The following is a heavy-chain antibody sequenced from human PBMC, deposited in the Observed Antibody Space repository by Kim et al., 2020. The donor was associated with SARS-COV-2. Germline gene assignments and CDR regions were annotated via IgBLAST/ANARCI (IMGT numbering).Heavy chain of an antibody. J-gene: IGHJ4*02. CDR3: ARETDEYDYGFRYFDY. D-gene: IGHD3-10*01. CDR1: GFIFSNYS. Sequence: GGSLRLSCVASGFIFSNYSMNWVRQAPGKGLEWVSSVSSSSIYADSAKCRFTSSRNTSKNSLIQQRNKLRDVDTALYDCARETDEYDYGFRYFDYWGQGTLVTVSS. CDR2: VSSSS. V-gene: IGHV3-48*02.